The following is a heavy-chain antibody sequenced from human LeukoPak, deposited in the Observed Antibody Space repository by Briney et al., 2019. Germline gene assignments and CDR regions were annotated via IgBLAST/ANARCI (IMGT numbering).Heavy chain of an antibody. CDR1: GYTFTSYG. J-gene: IGHJ4*02. CDR3: ARARCSSISCTFDY. D-gene: IGHD2-2*01. V-gene: IGHV1-18*01. CDR2: IGAYSGNT. Sequence: ASVKVSCKASGYTFTSYGISWVRQAPGQGLEWMGWIGAYSGNTNYAQNLQGRVTMTTDTSTTTAYMELRSLRSDETAVYYCARARCSSISCTFDYWGQGTLVTVSS.